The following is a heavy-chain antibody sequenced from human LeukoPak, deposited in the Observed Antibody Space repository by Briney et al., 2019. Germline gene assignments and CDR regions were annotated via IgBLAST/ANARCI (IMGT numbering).Heavy chain of an antibody. Sequence: SETLSLTCTVSGGSISSYDWSWIRQSPGRGLEWIGYIYYTGNTNYNPSLKSRVTISVDTSKNQFFLKLSSVTAADTAVYYCARDYCSGGNCYRWFDPWGQGTLVPVSS. CDR2: IYYTGNT. CDR1: GGSISSYD. D-gene: IGHD2-15*01. CDR3: ARDYCSGGNCYRWFDP. V-gene: IGHV4-59*01. J-gene: IGHJ5*02.